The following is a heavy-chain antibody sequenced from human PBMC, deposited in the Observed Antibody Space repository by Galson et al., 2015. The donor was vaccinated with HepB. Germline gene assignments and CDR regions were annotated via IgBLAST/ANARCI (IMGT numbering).Heavy chain of an antibody. CDR2: IDPLDSDT. D-gene: IGHD3-22*01. CDR1: GYSFTNYF. CDR3: ARHDSSGHVDY. Sequence: QSGAEVKKPGESLEISCKVSGYSFTNYFITWVRQMPGKGLEWMGRIDPLDSDTNYSPSFQGRVTFSTDKSITTAYPQWSTLKPSDTAMYYCARHDSSGHVDYWGQGSLVTVSS. V-gene: IGHV5-10-1*01. J-gene: IGHJ4*02.